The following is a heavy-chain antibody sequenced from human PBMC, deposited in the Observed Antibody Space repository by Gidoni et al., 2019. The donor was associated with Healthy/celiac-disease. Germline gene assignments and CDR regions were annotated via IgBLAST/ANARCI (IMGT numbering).Heavy chain of an antibody. V-gene: IGHV3-21*01. CDR2: ISSSSSYI. J-gene: IGHJ3*02. CDR1: GFTFSSSS. D-gene: IGHD2-15*01. CDR3: ARGGGLSHYCSGGSCYANDAFDI. Sequence: EVQLVESGGGLVKPGGSLRLSCAASGFTFSSSSMNWVRQAPGKGLEWVSSISSSSSYIYYADSVKGRFTISRDNAKNSLYLQMNSLRAEDTAVYYCARGGGLSHYCSGGSCYANDAFDIWGQGTMVTVSS.